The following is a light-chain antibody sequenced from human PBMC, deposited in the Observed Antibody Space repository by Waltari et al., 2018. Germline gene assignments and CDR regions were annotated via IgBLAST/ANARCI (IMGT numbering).Light chain of an antibody. CDR3: QSYDSSLWV. V-gene: IGLV6-57*02. Sequence: NFMLTQPHSVSESPGKTVTISCTGSSGSIASNYVQWYQQRPGSAPTTVIYEDNQRPSGGPDRCAGSIDSSSNSAYLTISGLKTEDEADYYCQSYDSSLWVFGGGTKLTVL. J-gene: IGLJ3*02. CDR1: SGSIASNY. CDR2: EDN.